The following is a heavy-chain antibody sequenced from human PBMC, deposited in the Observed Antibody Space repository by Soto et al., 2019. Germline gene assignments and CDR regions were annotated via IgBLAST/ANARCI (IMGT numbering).Heavy chain of an antibody. CDR1: GFTFSNVW. CDR3: TTDGYYYDSSGYDYYFDY. V-gene: IGHV3-15*01. CDR2: IKTKPDGGTT. J-gene: IGHJ4*02. Sequence: LSCVASGFTFSNVWMSWVRQAPGKGLEWVGRIKTKPDGGTTDYAAPVKGRFTISRDDSKNTLYLQMNSLKTEDTAVYYCTTDGYYYDSSGYDYYFDYWGQGTLVTVSS. D-gene: IGHD3-22*01.